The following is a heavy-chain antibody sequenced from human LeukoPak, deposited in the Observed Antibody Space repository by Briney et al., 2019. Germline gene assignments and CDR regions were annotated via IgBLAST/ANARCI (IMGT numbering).Heavy chain of an antibody. D-gene: IGHD6-19*01. J-gene: IGHJ3*02. CDR1: GFTFSSYW. CDR2: INSDGSST. Sequence: PGGSLRLSCAASGFTFSSYWMHWVRQAPGKGLVWVSRINSDGSSTSYADSVKGRFTISRDNAKNTLYLQMNSLRAEDTAVYYCANEYSSAWYGTYEDAFDIWGQGTMVTVSS. CDR3: ANEYSSAWYGTYEDAFDI. V-gene: IGHV3-74*01.